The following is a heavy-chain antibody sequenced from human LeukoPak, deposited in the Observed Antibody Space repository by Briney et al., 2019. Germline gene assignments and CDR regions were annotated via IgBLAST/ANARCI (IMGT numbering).Heavy chain of an antibody. CDR1: GFTFSSYS. V-gene: IGHV3-21*01. D-gene: IGHD2-2*01. Sequence: GGSLRLSCAASGFTFSSYSMNWVRQAPGKGLEWVSSISSGSSYIYYADSVKGRFTISRDNAKNSLYLQMNSLRAEDTAVYYCARDHIVVVPAATPMDYWGQGTLVTVSS. CDR2: ISSGSSYI. CDR3: ARDHIVVVPAATPMDY. J-gene: IGHJ4*02.